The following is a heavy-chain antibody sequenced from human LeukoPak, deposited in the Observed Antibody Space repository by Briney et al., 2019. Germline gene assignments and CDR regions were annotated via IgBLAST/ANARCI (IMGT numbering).Heavy chain of an antibody. CDR3: ASSEGIAAAGTGDAFDI. V-gene: IGHV1-18*01. J-gene: IGHJ3*02. Sequence: ASVKVSCKASGYTFTSYGISWVRQAPGQGLEWMGWISAYNGNSNYAQKLQGRVTMTTDTSTSTAYMELRSLRSDGTAVYYCASSEGIAAAGTGDAFDIWGQGTMVTISS. D-gene: IGHD6-13*01. CDR1: GYTFTSYG. CDR2: ISAYNGNS.